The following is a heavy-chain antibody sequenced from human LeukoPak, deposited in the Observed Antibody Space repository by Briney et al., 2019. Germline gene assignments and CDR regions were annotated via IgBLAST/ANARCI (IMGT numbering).Heavy chain of an antibody. CDR2: ISSSGSTM. CDR3: ASERLGYCSGGSCYNWFDP. J-gene: IGHJ5*02. CDR1: GFTFSDYY. Sequence: GGSLRLSCAASGFTFSDYYMSWIRQAPGKGLEWVSYISSSGSTMYYADSMKGRFTISRDNAKNSLYLQMNSLRAEDTAVCYCASERLGYCSGGSCYNWFDPWGQGTLVTVSS. D-gene: IGHD2-15*01. V-gene: IGHV3-11*01.